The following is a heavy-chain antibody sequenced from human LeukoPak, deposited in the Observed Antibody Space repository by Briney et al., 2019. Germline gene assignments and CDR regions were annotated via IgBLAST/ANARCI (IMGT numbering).Heavy chain of an antibody. CDR1: GFTLSGSA. CDR2: IRSKANSYAT. V-gene: IGHV3-73*01. D-gene: IGHD2-21*02. Sequence: PGGSLRLSCAASGFTLSGSAMHWVRQASGKGLEWVGRIRSKANSYATAYAASVKGRFTISRDDSKNTAYLQMNSLKTEDTAVYYCTSAAYCGGDCQGNAFDIWGQGTMVTVSS. CDR3: TSAAYCGGDCQGNAFDI. J-gene: IGHJ3*02.